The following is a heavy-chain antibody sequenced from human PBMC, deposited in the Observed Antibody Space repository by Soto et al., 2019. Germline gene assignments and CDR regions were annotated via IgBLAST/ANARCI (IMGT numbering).Heavy chain of an antibody. J-gene: IGHJ4*02. V-gene: IGHV4-39*01. CDR1: GESISSSSYY. CDR2: IYYSGRT. D-gene: IGHD2-21*02. Sequence: SETLSRTCIVSGESISSSSYYWGWIRQPPGKGLEWIGSIYYSGRTYYNPSFKSRVTISIDTSKNQFSLKLSSVTATDTAVYYCARQRTTVVTQAYFDHWGQGALVTVSS. CDR3: ARQRTTVVTQAYFDH.